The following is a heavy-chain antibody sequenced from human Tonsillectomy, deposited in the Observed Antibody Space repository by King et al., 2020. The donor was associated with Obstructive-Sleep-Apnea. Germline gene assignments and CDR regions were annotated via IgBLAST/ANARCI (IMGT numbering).Heavy chain of an antibody. CDR2: ISSGANYI. D-gene: IGHD1-26*01. V-gene: IGHV3-21*01. CDR1: GFTFSRYS. Sequence: VQLVESGGGLVKPGGSLRLSCAASGFTFSRYSMNWVRQAPGKGLEWVASISSGANYIYYARSLKGRFTISRDNTWNSLSLQMDRLRAEDTGTYYCARAFSGSYLNYFDYWGRGTLVTVSS. CDR3: ARAFSGSYLNYFDY. J-gene: IGHJ4*02.